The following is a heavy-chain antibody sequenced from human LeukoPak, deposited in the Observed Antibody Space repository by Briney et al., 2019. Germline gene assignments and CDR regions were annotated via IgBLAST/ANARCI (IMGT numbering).Heavy chain of an antibody. D-gene: IGHD3-10*01. Sequence: PGGSLRLSCVASGFSFNLYSMKWVRQAPGKGLEWVSYISDTSAMYYADSVRGRFTISRDSSKNTMYLQMNSLRAEDTAVYYCANEHYNGSGTGMDVWGQGTTVTVSS. CDR2: ISDTSAM. J-gene: IGHJ6*02. CDR3: ANEHYNGSGTGMDV. V-gene: IGHV3-48*01. CDR1: GFSFNLYS.